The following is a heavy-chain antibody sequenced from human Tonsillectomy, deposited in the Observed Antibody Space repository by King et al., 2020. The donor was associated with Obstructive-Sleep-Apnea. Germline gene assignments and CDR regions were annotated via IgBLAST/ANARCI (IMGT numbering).Heavy chain of an antibody. CDR1: VVSISGRDYY. J-gene: IGHJ4*02. V-gene: IGHV4-39*07. Sequence: QLQESGPGLVKPSETLSLTCTVSVVSISGRDYYWGLIRQPPGKGLEWIGAVYYTGSTYFNPSLNSRLTISVDTSKNQFSLRLSSVTAAGTAVYYCARKQWLAPFDYWGQGTLVTVSS. D-gene: IGHD6-19*01. CDR2: VYYTGST. CDR3: ARKQWLAPFDY.